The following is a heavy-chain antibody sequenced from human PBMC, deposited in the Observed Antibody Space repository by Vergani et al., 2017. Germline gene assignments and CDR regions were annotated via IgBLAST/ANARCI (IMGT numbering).Heavy chain of an antibody. J-gene: IGHJ4*02. CDR1: GGSFSGYY. V-gene: IGHV4-34*01. D-gene: IGHD3-9*01. CDR2: INHSGST. CDR3: ARRSYDSLTGYYPFDY. Sequence: QVQLQQWGAGLLKPSETLSLTCAVYGGSFSGYYWSWIRQPPGKGLEWIGEINHSGSTNYNPSLKSRVTISVDTSKNQFSLKLSSVTAADTAVYYCARRSYDSLTGYYPFDYWGQGTLVTVSS.